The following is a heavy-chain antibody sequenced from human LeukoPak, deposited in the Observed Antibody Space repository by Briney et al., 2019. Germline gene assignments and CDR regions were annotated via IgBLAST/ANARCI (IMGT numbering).Heavy chain of an antibody. CDR3: ARGLNSGSYLYYFDY. J-gene: IGHJ4*02. CDR2: ISAYNGNT. CDR1: GYTFTSYG. V-gene: IGHV1-18*01. Sequence: ASVKVSCKASGYTFTSYGISWVRQAPGQGLEGMGWISAYNGNTNYAQKLQGRVTMTTDTSTSTAYMELRSLRSDDTAMYYCARGLNSGSYLYYFDYWGQGTLVTVSS. D-gene: IGHD1-26*01.